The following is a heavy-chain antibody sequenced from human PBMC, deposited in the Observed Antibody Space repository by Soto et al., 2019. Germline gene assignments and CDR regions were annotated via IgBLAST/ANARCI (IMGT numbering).Heavy chain of an antibody. J-gene: IGHJ6*03. D-gene: IGHD1-1*01. V-gene: IGHV6-1*01. CDR3: ARVVAGGSGTTGTTPYYYYMDV. CDR1: GDSFSSNSAA. Sequence: PSQTLSLTCVISGDSFSSNSAALNWIRQSPSRGLEWLGRTYYRSKWYNDYAVSVKSRITINPDTSKNQFSLQLNSVTPEDTAVYYCARVVAGGSGTTGTTPYYYYMDVWGKGTTVTVSS. CDR2: TYYRSKWYN.